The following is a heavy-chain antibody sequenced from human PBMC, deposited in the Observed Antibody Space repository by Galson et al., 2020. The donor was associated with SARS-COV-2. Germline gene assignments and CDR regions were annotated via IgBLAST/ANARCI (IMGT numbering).Heavy chain of an antibody. CDR1: GFTFRNYW. V-gene: IGHV3-74*01. J-gene: IGHJ6*02. CDR3: ASLAVTGPYYYGLDV. CDR2: INSDESSA. D-gene: IGHD6-19*01. Sequence: GESLKISCAASGFTFRNYWMHWVRQAPGKGLVWVSRINSDESSASYADSVKGRFTISRDNAKNTLSLQMNSLRAEDTAVYYCASLAVTGPYYYGLDVWGQGTTVTVSS.